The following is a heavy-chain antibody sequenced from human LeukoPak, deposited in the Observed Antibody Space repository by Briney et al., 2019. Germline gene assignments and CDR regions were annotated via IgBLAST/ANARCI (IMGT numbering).Heavy chain of an antibody. V-gene: IGHV4-59*01. CDR1: GGSISSYY. D-gene: IGHD5-18*01. CDR2: IYYSGST. CDR3: ARGAWIQLWLSGFAFDI. Sequence: SSETLSLTCTVSGGSISSYYWSWIRQPPGKGLEWIGYIYYSGSTNYNPSLKSRVTISVDTSKNQFSLKLSSVTAADTAVYYCARGAWIQLWLSGFAFDIWGQGTMVTVSS. J-gene: IGHJ3*02.